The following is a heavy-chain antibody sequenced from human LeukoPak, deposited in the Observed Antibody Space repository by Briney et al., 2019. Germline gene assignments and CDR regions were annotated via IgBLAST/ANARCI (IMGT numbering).Heavy chain of an antibody. Sequence: PGGSLRLSCAASGFTVSNYWMFWVRQAPGKGLMYVSEINNDGNRIRYVDSVKGRFTISRDGAKNTLFLQMNSLRDDDTAMYYCARGGLPGGFDYWGQGILVTVSS. D-gene: IGHD7-27*01. J-gene: IGHJ4*02. CDR2: INNDGNRI. V-gene: IGHV3-74*01. CDR1: GFTVSNYW. CDR3: ARGGLPGGFDY.